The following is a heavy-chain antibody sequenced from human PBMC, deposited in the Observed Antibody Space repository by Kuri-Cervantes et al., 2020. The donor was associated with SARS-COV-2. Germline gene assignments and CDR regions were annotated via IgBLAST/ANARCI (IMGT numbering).Heavy chain of an antibody. V-gene: IGHV1-2*02. Sequence: ASVKVSCKASGYTFTGYYMHWVRQAPGQGLEWMEWINPNSGGTNYAQKFQGRVTITRNTSISTAYMELSSLRSEDTAVYYCARGEVPYDADYWGQGTLVTVSS. J-gene: IGHJ4*02. CDR2: INPNSGGT. CDR1: GYTFTGYY. D-gene: IGHD3-22*01. CDR3: ARGEVPYDADY.